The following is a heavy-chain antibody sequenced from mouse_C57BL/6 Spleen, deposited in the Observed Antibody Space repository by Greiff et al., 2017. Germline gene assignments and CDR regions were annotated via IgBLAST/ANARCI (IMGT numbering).Heavy chain of an antibody. CDR1: GYTFTSYW. CDR2: INPSSGYT. Sequence: QVQLQQSGAELAKPGASVKLSCKASGYTFTSYWMHWVKQRPGQGLEWIGYINPSSGYTKYNQKFKDKATLTADKSSSTAYMQLSSLTYEDSAVXYCARDGLGDYYAMDYWGQGTSVTVSS. D-gene: IGHD4-1*01. V-gene: IGHV1-7*01. J-gene: IGHJ4*01. CDR3: ARDGLGDYYAMDY.